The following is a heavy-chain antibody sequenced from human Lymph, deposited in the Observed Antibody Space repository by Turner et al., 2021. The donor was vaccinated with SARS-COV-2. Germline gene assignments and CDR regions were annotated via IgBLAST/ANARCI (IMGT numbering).Heavy chain of an antibody. D-gene: IGHD2-2*01. J-gene: IGHJ6*02. V-gene: IGHV1-8*01. CDR2: MNPGSSDT. CDR1: GYTFTSYD. CDR3: AGVHGHCTSTCCYWDYYYGMDV. Sequence: VQLVQSVAEAKKPGASVKVSCKLSGYTFTSYDINWVRQATGKEPEWMGWMNPGSSDTDYAQKFSGRIPMTRATTIRTAYMELSSLRSEATAVYYCAGVHGHCTSTCCYWDYYYGMDVWGQGTTVTVSS.